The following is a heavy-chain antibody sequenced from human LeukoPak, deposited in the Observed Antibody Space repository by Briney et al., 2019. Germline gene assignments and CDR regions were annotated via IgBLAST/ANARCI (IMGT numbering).Heavy chain of an antibody. CDR3: ARGASGSYYVDY. J-gene: IGHJ4*02. Sequence: PGGSLRLSCAASGFTFSNARMSWVRQAPGKGLEWVGCIKSKTDGGTTDYAAPVKGRFTISRDDSKNTLYLQMNSLRAEDTAVYYCARGASGSYYVDYWGQGILVTVSS. CDR1: GFTFSNAR. V-gene: IGHV3-15*01. D-gene: IGHD1-26*01. CDR2: IKSKTDGGTT.